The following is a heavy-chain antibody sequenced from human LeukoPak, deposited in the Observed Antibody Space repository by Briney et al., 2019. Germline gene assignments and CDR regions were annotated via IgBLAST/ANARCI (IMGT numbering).Heavy chain of an antibody. D-gene: IGHD4-17*01. CDR2: ISDSGGST. CDR3: ARDYADYVGFFFFDH. V-gene: IGHV3-23*01. J-gene: IGHJ4*02. Sequence: GGSLRLSCAASGFAFTNYAMNWVRLAPGKGLEWVSSISDSGGSTHYAYSAKGRFTISRDNSKNTLYLQMDSLRAEDTAVYYCARDYADYVGFFFFDHWGQGTLVTVSS. CDR1: GFAFTNYA.